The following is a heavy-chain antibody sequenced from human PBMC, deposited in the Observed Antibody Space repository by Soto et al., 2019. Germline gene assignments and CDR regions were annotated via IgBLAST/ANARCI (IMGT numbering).Heavy chain of an antibody. J-gene: IGHJ4*02. Sequence: PSETLSLTCTVTGDSISSRSYYWGWIRQPPGKGLEWIGSIYYSGGTYNNPSLRSRVSMSIDTSKDQFSLKLKSVTAADTALYFCARQRTSVVTQAYFDVWGPGXLVTVYS. CDR2: IYYSGGT. CDR1: GDSISSRSYY. CDR3: ARQRTSVVTQAYFDV. D-gene: IGHD2-21*02. V-gene: IGHV4-39*01.